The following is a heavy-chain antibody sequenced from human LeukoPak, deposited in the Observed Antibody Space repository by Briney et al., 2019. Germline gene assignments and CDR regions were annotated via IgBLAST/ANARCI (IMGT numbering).Heavy chain of an antibody. CDR2: ISYDGSNK. Sequence: GGSLKPPCAASGFPFSSYARPWVRQPPGKGLEGVAVISYDGSNKYYADSVKGRFTISRDNSKNTLYLQMNSLRAEDTAVYYCARDMDYRPIGNYYYGYWGQGTLVTVSS. CDR3: ARDMDYRPIGNYYYGY. V-gene: IGHV3-30-3*01. D-gene: IGHD1-7*01. CDR1: GFPFSSYA. J-gene: IGHJ4*02.